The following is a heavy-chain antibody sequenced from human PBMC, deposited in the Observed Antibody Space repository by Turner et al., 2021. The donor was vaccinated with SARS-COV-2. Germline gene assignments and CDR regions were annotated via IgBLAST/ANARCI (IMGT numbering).Heavy chain of an antibody. J-gene: IGHJ6*02. CDR2: IYYSGST. CDR1: GGSISSSSYY. Sequence: QLQLQESGPGLVKPSGTLSLTCTVPGGSISSSSYYWGWIRQPPGKGLEGIGSIYYSGSTYYNPSLKSRVTISVDTSKNQFSLKLSSVTAADTAVYYCARLVDTLDYYNGMDVWGQGTTVTVFS. D-gene: IGHD5-18*01. V-gene: IGHV4-39*01. CDR3: ARLVDTLDYYNGMDV.